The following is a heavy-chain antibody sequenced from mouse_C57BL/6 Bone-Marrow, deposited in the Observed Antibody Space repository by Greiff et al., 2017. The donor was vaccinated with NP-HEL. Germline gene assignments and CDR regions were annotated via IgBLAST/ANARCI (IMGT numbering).Heavy chain of an antibody. CDR1: GYTFTSYW. CDR3: AREEDYYGSSSWYFDV. D-gene: IGHD1-1*01. V-gene: IGHV1-61*01. Sequence: VQLQQPGAELVRPGSSVKLSCKASGYTFTSYWMDWVKQRPGQGLEWIGNIYPSDSETHYNQKFKDQATLTVDKSSSTAYMQLSSLTSEDSAVYYCAREEDYYGSSSWYFDVWGTGTTVTVSS. J-gene: IGHJ1*03. CDR2: IYPSDSET.